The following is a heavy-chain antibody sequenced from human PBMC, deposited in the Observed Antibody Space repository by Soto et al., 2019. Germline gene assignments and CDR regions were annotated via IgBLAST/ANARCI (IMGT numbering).Heavy chain of an antibody. CDR3: ARQVVTASSPMYYFDY. D-gene: IGHD2-21*02. CDR2: IFYSGST. CDR1: GGSISSSSYY. V-gene: IGHV4-39*01. Sequence: QLQLQESGPGLVRPSETLSLTCTVSGGSISSSSYYGGWIRQPPGKGLERIGSIFYSGSTYYNPSLRSRVTISVDTSKSQFSLKLSSVTAADTAIYYCARQVVTASSPMYYFDYWGQGTLVTVSS. J-gene: IGHJ4*02.